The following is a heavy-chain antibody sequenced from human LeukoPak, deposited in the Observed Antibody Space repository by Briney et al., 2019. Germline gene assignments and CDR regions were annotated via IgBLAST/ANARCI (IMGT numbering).Heavy chain of an antibody. CDR1: GASVSNYY. D-gene: IGHD2-15*01. V-gene: IGHV4-59*08. Sequence: SETLSLTCAVSGASVSNYYWSWIRQSPGKGLEWIGFFHYSGGTNYNPSLNSRVTTSIDTSMNQLSLTLVSVTAADTAVYFCARHHDGGPKLRLDFWGLGVLVTVSS. J-gene: IGHJ4*02. CDR2: FHYSGGT. CDR3: ARHHDGGPKLRLDF.